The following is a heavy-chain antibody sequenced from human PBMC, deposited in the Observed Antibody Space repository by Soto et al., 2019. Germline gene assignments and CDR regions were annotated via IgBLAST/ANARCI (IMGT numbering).Heavy chain of an antibody. D-gene: IGHD6-13*01. CDR3: AKEKMRELVRAGYYFDY. V-gene: IGHV3-30*18. Sequence: QVQLVESGGGVVQPGRSLRLSCAASGFTFSSYGMHWVRQAPGKGLEWVAVISYDGSNKYYADSVKGRFTISRDNSKYQLYPQMNSLRGEDTAVYYCAKEKMRELVRAGYYFDYWGQGTLVTVSS. CDR2: ISYDGSNK. CDR1: GFTFSSYG. J-gene: IGHJ4*02.